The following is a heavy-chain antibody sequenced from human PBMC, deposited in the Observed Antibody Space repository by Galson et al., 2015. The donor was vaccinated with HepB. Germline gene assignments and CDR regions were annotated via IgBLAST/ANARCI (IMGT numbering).Heavy chain of an antibody. J-gene: IGHJ4*02. CDR2: ISSSGSPI. Sequence: SLRLSCAASGFTFSSFGMNWVRQTPGKGLQWVSFISSSGSPIYYADSVKGRFTISRDNAQNSLYLQMNSLRDEDTAVYYCARSDSSGVDYWGQGTLVTVSS. V-gene: IGHV3-48*02. CDR3: ARSDSSGVDY. CDR1: GFTFSSFG. D-gene: IGHD3-22*01.